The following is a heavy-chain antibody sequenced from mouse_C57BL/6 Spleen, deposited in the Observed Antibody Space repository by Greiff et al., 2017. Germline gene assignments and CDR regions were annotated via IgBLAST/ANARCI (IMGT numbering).Heavy chain of an antibody. Sequence: VQVVESGPELVKPGASVKISCKASGYAFSSSWMNWVKQRPGKGLEWIGRIYPGDGDTNYNGKFKGKATLTADKSSSTSYMQLSSLTSADSAVYFCARDDGYPYYVDYWGQGTTLTVSS. J-gene: IGHJ2*01. CDR3: ARDDGYPYYVDY. CDR1: GYAFSSSW. V-gene: IGHV1-82*01. CDR2: IYPGDGDT. D-gene: IGHD2-3*01.